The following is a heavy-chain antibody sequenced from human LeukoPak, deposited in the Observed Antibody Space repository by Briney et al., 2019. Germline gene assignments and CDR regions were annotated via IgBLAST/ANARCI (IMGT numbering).Heavy chain of an antibody. V-gene: IGHV1-69*05. CDR3: AREDIDTAMGCIDY. D-gene: IGHD5-18*01. CDR1: GGTFSSYA. CDR2: IIPIFGTA. J-gene: IGHJ4*02. Sequence: SVKVSCKASGGTFSSYAISWVRQAPGQGLEWMGRIIPIFGTANYAQKFQGRVTITTDDSTSTAYMELSSLRSEDTAVYYCAREDIDTAMGCIDYWGQGTLVTVSS.